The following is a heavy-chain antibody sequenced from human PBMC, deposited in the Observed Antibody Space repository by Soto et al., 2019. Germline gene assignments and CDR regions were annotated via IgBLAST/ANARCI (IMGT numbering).Heavy chain of an antibody. CDR1: GFTFSSYW. CDR2: VNSDGSNK. D-gene: IGHD3-3*01. V-gene: IGHV3-74*01. CDR3: AREGRFLEWLPFDY. J-gene: IGHJ4*02. Sequence: GGSLRLSCAASGFTFSSYWMHWVRQAPGKGLVWVSRVNSDGSNKSYADSVKGRFTISRDNSKNTLYLQMNSLRAEDTAVYYCAREGRFLEWLPFDYWGQGTLVTVSS.